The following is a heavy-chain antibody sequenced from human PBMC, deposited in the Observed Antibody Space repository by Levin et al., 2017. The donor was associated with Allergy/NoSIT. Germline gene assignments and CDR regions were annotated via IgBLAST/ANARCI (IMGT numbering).Heavy chain of an antibody. CDR2: IWYDGSNK. J-gene: IGHJ6*03. CDR3: ARGSGGSWDYYYYYMDG. CDR1: GFTFSSYG. V-gene: IGHV3-33*01. Sequence: GGSLRLSCAASGFTFSSYGMHWVRQAPGKGLEWVAVIWYDGSNKYYADSVKGRFTISRDNSKNTLYLQMNSLRAEDTAVYYCARGSGGSWDYYYYYMDGWGKGTTVTVSS. D-gene: IGHD2-15*01.